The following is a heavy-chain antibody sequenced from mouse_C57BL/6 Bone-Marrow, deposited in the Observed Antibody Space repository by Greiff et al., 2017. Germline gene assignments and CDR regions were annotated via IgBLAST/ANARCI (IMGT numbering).Heavy chain of an antibody. D-gene: IGHD1-1*01. Sequence: QVQLKESGAELMKPGASVKLSCKATGYTFTGYWIEWVKQRPGHGLEWIGEILPGSGSTTYNEKFKGKATFTADTSSNTAYMQLSSLTTEDSAIYYCARPYYYGSSYPYFDYWGQGTTLTVSS. CDR1: GYTFTGYW. CDR2: ILPGSGST. CDR3: ARPYYYGSSYPYFDY. V-gene: IGHV1-9*01. J-gene: IGHJ2*01.